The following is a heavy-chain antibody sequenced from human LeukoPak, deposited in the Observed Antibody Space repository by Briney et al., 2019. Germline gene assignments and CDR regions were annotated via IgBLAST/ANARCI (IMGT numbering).Heavy chain of an antibody. CDR1: GFTFSSYA. CDR2: ISGSGGST. D-gene: IGHD2-2*01. J-gene: IGHJ4*02. Sequence: GGSLRLSCAASGFTFSSYAMSWVRQAPGKGLEWVSAISGSGGSTYYADSVMGRFTISRDYSKNTLFLQMNSLRAEDTAVYYCAKSWDIVVVPVYFDCWGQGTLVTVSS. CDR3: AKSWDIVVVPVYFDC. V-gene: IGHV3-23*01.